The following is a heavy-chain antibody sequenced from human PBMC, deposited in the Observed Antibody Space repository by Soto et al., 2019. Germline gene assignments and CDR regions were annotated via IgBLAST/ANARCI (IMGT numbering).Heavy chain of an antibody. CDR3: AKELCDYSYYVMDV. CDR2: ITGAGGNT. CDR1: GFTFSNYV. D-gene: IGHD2-21*01. Sequence: EVQLLESGGDLVQPGGSLRLSCAASGFTFSNYVMNWVRQAPGKGLEWVSGITGAGGNTYYADSVKGRFTISRDNSMNTLYLQKNSLRAEDTALYYCAKELCDYSYYVMDVWGQGTTVTVSS. J-gene: IGHJ6*02. V-gene: IGHV3-23*01.